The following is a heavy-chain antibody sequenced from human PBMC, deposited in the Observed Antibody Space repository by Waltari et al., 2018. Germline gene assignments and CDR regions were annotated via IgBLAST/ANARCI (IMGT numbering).Heavy chain of an antibody. V-gene: IGHV4-38-2*02. CDR1: GYSISRGYY. CDR3: ARDGDNGGNSWWFDP. J-gene: IGHJ5*02. Sequence: QVQLQQSGPGLVRPSETLSLTCDVSGYSISRGYYWGWIRQSPEKGLEWIGSIYHRGTTYDNPSLKSRVAISMYTSKNPFSLKLFSVTAADTAVYYCARDGDNGGNSWWFDPWGQGTLVTVSS. D-gene: IGHD2-21*02. CDR2: IYHRGTT.